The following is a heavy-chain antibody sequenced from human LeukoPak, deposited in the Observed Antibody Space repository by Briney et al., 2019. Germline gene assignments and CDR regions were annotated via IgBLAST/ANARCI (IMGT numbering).Heavy chain of an antibody. CDR1: GFTVSSNY. J-gene: IGHJ5*02. V-gene: IGHV3-30*03. CDR2: ISFDENRK. CDR3: ARNYYHSSAPGTWFDP. Sequence: GGSLRLSCAASGFTVSSNYMSWVRQAPGKGLEWVALISFDENRKYYSDSVKGRFTISRDNSNNAVHLHMNSVRPEDTAVYFCARNYYHSSAPGTWFDPWGQGTLVTVSS. D-gene: IGHD3-22*01.